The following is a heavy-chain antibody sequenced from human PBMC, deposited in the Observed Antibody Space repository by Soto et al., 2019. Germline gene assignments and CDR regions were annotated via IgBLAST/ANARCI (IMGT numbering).Heavy chain of an antibody. J-gene: IGHJ5*02. CDR3: ARDAIARRLCDP. CDR1: GGAISTGDDY. V-gene: IGHV4-31*03. Sequence: QVQLQESGPGLVKPSQTLSLTCSVSGGAISTGDDYWRWIRQVPGMGLEWIGFIFSSGITKYNPSHKSRATTSAYTSKKQLSLNMSSVTAADTAEYFRARDAIARRLCDPGGQGTRVTVSS. D-gene: IGHD2-2*02. CDR2: IFSSGIT.